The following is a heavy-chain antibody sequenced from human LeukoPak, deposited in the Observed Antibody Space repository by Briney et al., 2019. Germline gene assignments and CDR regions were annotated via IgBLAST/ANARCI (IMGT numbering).Heavy chain of an antibody. CDR1: GYSISSGYY. Sequence: KPSETRSLTCAVSGYSISSGYYWGWIRQPPGKGLEWLGSIYHSGSTYYNPSLKSRVTISVDTSKNQFSLKLSSVTAADTAVYYCARDPGIFYGMDVWGKGTTVTVSS. V-gene: IGHV4-38-2*02. CDR3: ARDPGIFYGMDV. CDR2: IYHSGST. J-gene: IGHJ6*04.